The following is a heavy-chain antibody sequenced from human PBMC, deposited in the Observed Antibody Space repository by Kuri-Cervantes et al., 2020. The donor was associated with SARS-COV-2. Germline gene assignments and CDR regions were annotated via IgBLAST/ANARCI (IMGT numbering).Heavy chain of an antibody. V-gene: IGHV1-2*02. D-gene: IGHD6-19*01. CDR3: ARGPKESLEYSSGHYYYYGMDV. J-gene: IGHJ6*02. Sequence: ASVKVSCKASGYTFTGSYMHWVRQAPGQGLEWMGWINPNSGGTNYAQKFQGRVTMTRDTSISTAYMELSSLRSEDTAVYYCARGPKESLEYSSGHYYYYGMDVWGQGTTVTVSS. CDR2: INPNSGGT. CDR1: GYTFTGSY.